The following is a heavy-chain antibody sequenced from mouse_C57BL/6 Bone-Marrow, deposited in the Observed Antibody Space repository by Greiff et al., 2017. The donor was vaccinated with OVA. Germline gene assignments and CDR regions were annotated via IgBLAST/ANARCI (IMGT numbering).Heavy chain of an antibody. CDR2: ISYSGST. Sequence: EVQLQESGPGLAKPSQTLSLTCSVTGYSITSDYWNWIRKFPGNNLEYMGYISYSGSTYYNPSLKSRISITRDTSKNQYYLQLKTVNTEDTATYDWARSTNWDGIAYWGQGTLVTVSA. D-gene: IGHD4-1*01. V-gene: IGHV3-8*01. CDR3: ARSTNWDGIAY. CDR1: GYSITSDY. J-gene: IGHJ3*01.